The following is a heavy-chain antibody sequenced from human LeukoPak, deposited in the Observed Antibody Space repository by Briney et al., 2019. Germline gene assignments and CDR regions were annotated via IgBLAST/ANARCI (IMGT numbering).Heavy chain of an antibody. Sequence: ASVKVSCKASGYTFTGYYMHWVRQAPGQGLEWMGWINPNSGGTNYAQKFQGRVTMTRDTSISTAYMELSRLRSDHTAVYYCARETGYCSSTSCWNWFDPWGQGTLVTVSS. V-gene: IGHV1-2*02. CDR3: ARETGYCSSTSCWNWFDP. D-gene: IGHD2-2*01. CDR2: INPNSGGT. J-gene: IGHJ5*02. CDR1: GYTFTGYY.